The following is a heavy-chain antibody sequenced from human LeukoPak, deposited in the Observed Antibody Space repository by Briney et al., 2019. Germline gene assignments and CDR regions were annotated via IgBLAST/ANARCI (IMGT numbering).Heavy chain of an antibody. CDR2: IYYSGST. Sequence: SETLSLTCTVSGGSISSYYWSWIRQPPGKGLEWIGYIYYSGSTNYNPSLKSRVTISVDTSKNQFSLTLSSVTAADTAVYYCARTTTQRVKDYYYYYMDVWGKGTTVTVSS. J-gene: IGHJ6*03. V-gene: IGHV4-59*01. D-gene: IGHD1-1*01. CDR3: ARTTTQRVKDYYYYYMDV. CDR1: GGSISSYY.